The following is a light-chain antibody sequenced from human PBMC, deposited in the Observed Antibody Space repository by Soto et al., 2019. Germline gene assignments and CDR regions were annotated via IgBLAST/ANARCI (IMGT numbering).Light chain of an antibody. CDR3: MQALQMRT. CDR2: LGS. CDR1: QSLLDSNGYNY. Sequence: DIVMTQSPLSLPVTPGEPASISCRSSQSLLDSNGYNYLDWYLQKPGQSPQLLIYLGSNRASGVPDRFSGSGSATAFTLKISRVEAEDVGVYYCMQALQMRTFGQGTKVEI. J-gene: IGKJ1*01. V-gene: IGKV2-28*01.